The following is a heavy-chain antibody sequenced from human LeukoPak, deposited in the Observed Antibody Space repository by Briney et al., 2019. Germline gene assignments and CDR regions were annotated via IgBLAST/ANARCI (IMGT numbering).Heavy chain of an antibody. V-gene: IGHV3-11*04. Sequence: GGSLRLSCAASGFTFSDYYMSWIRQAPGKGLEWVSYISSSGSTIYYADSVKGRFTISRDNSKNTLYLQMNSLRAEDTAVYYCAKGNQRYSYGYGFDYWGQGTLVTVSS. CDR1: GFTFSDYY. CDR3: AKGNQRYSYGYGFDY. CDR2: ISSSGSTI. J-gene: IGHJ4*02. D-gene: IGHD5-18*01.